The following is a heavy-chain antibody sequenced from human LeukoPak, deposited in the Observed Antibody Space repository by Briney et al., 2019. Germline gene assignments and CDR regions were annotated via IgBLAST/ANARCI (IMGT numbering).Heavy chain of an antibody. Sequence: SETLSLTCAVSGGSISSSNWWSWVRQPPGKGLEWIGEIYHSGSTNYNPSLKSRVTISVDKSKNQFSLKLSSVIAADTAVYYCARAGQQLVPVPDYYGMDVWGQGTTVTVSS. J-gene: IGHJ6*02. V-gene: IGHV4-4*02. CDR1: GGSISSSNW. CDR3: ARAGQQLVPVPDYYGMDV. D-gene: IGHD6-13*01. CDR2: IYHSGST.